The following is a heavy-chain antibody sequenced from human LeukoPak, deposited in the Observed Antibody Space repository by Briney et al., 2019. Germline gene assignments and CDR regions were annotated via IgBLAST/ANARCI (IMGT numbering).Heavy chain of an antibody. J-gene: IGHJ4*02. CDR1: GGTFSSYA. CDR2: IIPILGIA. CDR3: ARDTSTGYYIGVFDC. Sequence: SVKVSCKASGGTFSSYAISWMRQAPGQGLELMVRIIPILGIANYAQKFQGRVTITADKSTSTAYMELSSLRSEDTAVYYCARDTSTGYYIGVFDCWGQGTLVTVSS. D-gene: IGHD3-9*01. V-gene: IGHV1-69*04.